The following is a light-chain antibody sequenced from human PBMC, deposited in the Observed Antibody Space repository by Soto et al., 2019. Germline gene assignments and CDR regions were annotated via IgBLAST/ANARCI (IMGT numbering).Light chain of an antibody. V-gene: IGKV4-1*01. CDR3: QQYYSSPRLG. CDR1: QCVLYIPTNKNY. CDR2: WAS. Sequence: DIVMTQSPDSLAVSLGERATITCRSSQCVLYIPTNKNYVAWYQQKPGQPPKLLLYWASTRESGVPDRFSGSGSGTYFTLTISSLQAEDVAFYYCQQYYSSPRLGFGGGTKVEIK. J-gene: IGKJ4*01.